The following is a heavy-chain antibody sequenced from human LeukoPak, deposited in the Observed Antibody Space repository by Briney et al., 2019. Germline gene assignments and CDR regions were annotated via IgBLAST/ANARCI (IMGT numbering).Heavy chain of an antibody. J-gene: IGHJ4*02. CDR1: GGSFSGYH. CDR3: ARKFYGSGSYYNR. CDR2: INHSGST. Sequence: SETLSLTCAVYGGSFSGYHWSWIRQPPGKGLEWIGEINHSGSTNYNPSLKSRVTISVDTSKNQFSLKLSSVTAADAAAYYCARKFYGSGSYYNRWGQGTLVTVSS. V-gene: IGHV4-34*01. D-gene: IGHD3-10*01.